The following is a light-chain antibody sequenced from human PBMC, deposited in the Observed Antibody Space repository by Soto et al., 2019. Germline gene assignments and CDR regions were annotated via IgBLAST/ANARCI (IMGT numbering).Light chain of an antibody. V-gene: IGLV1-51*01. CDR2: DNR. Sequence: QSVLTQPPSVSAAPGQTVTLSCSGSSSNIGSSDVSWYQQFPGTAPKLLIHDNRKRPAGIADRFSGSKTGTSATLGITGVGTGDEYYYYCGKWDSSLCAEVFGGGTQLTVL. CDR3: GKWDSSLCAEV. CDR1: SSNIGSSD. J-gene: IGLJ2*01.